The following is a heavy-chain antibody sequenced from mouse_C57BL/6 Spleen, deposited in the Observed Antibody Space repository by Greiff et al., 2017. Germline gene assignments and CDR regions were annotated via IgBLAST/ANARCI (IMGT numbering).Heavy chain of an antibody. CDR2: ISSGGSYT. D-gene: IGHD2-4*01. Sequence: EVMLVESGGDLVKPGGSLKLSCAASGFTFSSYGMSWVRQTPDKRLEWVATISSGGSYTYYPDSVKGRFAFSRDNAKNTLYLQMSSLKSEDTAMYYCAKQGRSYDYGGGFDYWGQGTTLTVSS. V-gene: IGHV5-6*01. CDR1: GFTFSSYG. CDR3: AKQGRSYDYGGGFDY. J-gene: IGHJ2*01.